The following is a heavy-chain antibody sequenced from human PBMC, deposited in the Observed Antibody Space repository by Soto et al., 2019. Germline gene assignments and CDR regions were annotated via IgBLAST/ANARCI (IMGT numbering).Heavy chain of an antibody. V-gene: IGHV4-30-4*01. CDR2: IYYSGST. D-gene: IGHD3-3*01. CDR1: GGSISSGDYY. J-gene: IGHJ5*02. CDR3: ACQAAYYDFRYNWFDP. Sequence: KPSETLSLTCTVSGGSISSGDYYWSWIRQPPGKGLEWIGYIYYSGSTYYNPSLKSRVTISVDTSKNQFSLKLSSVTAADTAVYYCACQAAYYDFRYNWFDPWGQGTLVTVSS.